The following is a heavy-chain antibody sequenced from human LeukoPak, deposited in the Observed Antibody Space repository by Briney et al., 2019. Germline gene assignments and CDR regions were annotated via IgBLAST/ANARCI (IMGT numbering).Heavy chain of an antibody. CDR2: ISAGGGST. J-gene: IGHJ4*02. D-gene: IGHD2-15*01. CDR3: ARLPSFDY. Sequence: PGGSLRLSCAASGFTFSSYAMSWVRQAPGKGLEWVSDISAGGGSTYYADSVKGRFTISRDNAKNSLYLQMNSLRAEDTAVYYCARLPSFDYWGQGTLVTVSS. V-gene: IGHV3-23*01. CDR1: GFTFSSYA.